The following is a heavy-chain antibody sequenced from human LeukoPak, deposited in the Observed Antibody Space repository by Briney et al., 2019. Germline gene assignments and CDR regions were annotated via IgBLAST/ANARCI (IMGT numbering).Heavy chain of an antibody. CDR3: AKGSYYDSSGSFYFDY. D-gene: IGHD3-22*01. CDR1: GFTFSSYA. CDR2: ISGSGDNT. V-gene: IGHV3-23*01. J-gene: IGHJ4*02. Sequence: GGSLRLSCATSGFTFSSYAMSWVRQAPGKGLEWVSGISGSGDNTYYADSVKGRFTISRDNSKNTLYVQVNSLGTEDTAAYYCAKGSYYDSSGSFYFDYWGQGTLVTVSS.